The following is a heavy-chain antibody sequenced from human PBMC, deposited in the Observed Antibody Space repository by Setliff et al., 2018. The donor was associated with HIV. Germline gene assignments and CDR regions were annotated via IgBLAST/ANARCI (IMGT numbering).Heavy chain of an antibody. J-gene: IGHJ4*02. D-gene: IGHD3-22*01. V-gene: IGHV4-4*09. Sequence: SETLSLTCTVSGGSISSYYWSWIRQPPGKGLEWIGYIYTSGSTNYNPSLKSRVTISVDTSKNQFSLKLSSMTAADTAVYYCARGLSFYDPGGFDYWGQGTLVTVS. CDR1: GGSISSYY. CDR3: ARGLSFYDPGGFDY. CDR2: IYTSGST.